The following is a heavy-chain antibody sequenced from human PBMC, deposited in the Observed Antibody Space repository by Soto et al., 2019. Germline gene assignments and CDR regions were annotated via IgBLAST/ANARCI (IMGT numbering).Heavy chain of an antibody. CDR2: INQDGSEK. Sequence: GWSLRLSCAASGFTSSGYWMTWVRQAPGKGLEWVANINQDGSEKYYVDSVKGRFTISRDNAKDSLYLQMNSLRAEDTAIYYCARDYSNPRGRFDPWGQGTLVTVS. CDR1: GFTSSGYW. V-gene: IGHV3-7*01. J-gene: IGHJ5*02. CDR3: ARDYSNPRGRFDP. D-gene: IGHD4-4*01.